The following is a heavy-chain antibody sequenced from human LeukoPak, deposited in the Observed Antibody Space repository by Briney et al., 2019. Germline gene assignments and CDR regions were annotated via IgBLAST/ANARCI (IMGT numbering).Heavy chain of an antibody. Sequence: GGSLRLSCAASGFTFSSYAMSWVRQAPGKGLEWVSALTGSGGSTYYADSVKGRFTISRDNAKNTLYLQMNSLRAEDTAVYFCAKDLGRPPRVGGIVGRESRGVRHFDYWGQGTLVTVSS. CDR2: LTGSGGST. CDR3: AKDLGRPPRVGGIVGRESRGVRHFDY. J-gene: IGHJ4*02. CDR1: GFTFSSYA. D-gene: IGHD3-22*01. V-gene: IGHV3-23*01.